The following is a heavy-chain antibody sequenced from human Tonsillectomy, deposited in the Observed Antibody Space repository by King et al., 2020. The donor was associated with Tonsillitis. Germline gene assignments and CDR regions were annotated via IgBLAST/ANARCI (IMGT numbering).Heavy chain of an antibody. D-gene: IGHD3-22*01. V-gene: IGHV1-2*02. J-gene: IGHJ3*01. CDR1: GYTFTGYY. CDR3: ARDLLATFYYETRTHYYVHDAFDF. Sequence: QLVQSGAEVKKPGASVKVSCKASGYTFTGYYIHWVRQAPGQGLEWMGWINPKNGGTNYAQKFQGRVTMTRDTSITTAYMELSRLRSADTAVYYCARDLLATFYYETRTHYYVHDAFDFWGQGTMVTVSS. CDR2: INPKNGGT.